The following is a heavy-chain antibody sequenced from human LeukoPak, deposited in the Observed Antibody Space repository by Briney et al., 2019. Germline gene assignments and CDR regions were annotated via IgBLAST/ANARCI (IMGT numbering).Heavy chain of an antibody. CDR2: IRYDGSHQ. J-gene: IGHJ4*02. D-gene: IGHD3-22*01. CDR1: GLTFSSYW. CDR3: AKDVASYYYDTTGADY. V-gene: IGHV3-30*02. Sequence: GGSLRLSCAASGLTFSSYWMSWVRQAPGKGLEWVAFIRYDGSHQYYAESVKGRFTVSRDNSNNTLYLQMNSLRPEDTAMYYCAKDVASYYYDTTGADYWGQGTPVTVAS.